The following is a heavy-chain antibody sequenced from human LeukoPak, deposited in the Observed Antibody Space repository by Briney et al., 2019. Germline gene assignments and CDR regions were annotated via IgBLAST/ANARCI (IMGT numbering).Heavy chain of an antibody. CDR1: GFIFHNYW. D-gene: IGHD5-18*01. Sequence: TGGSLRLSCVASGFIFHNYWMSWVRQAPGKGLEWVANIKQLESEKYYVDSVKGRFTISRDNAKNSLYLQMNSLRAEDTAMYYCTRGGSGYSYGPSHYWGQGTLVTVSS. CDR3: TRGGSGYSYGPSHY. J-gene: IGHJ4*02. V-gene: IGHV3-7*03. CDR2: IKQLESEK.